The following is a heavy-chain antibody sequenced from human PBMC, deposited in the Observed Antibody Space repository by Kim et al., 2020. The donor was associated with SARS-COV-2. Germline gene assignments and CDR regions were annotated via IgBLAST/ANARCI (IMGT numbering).Heavy chain of an antibody. J-gene: IGHJ4*02. CDR1: GFTFSSYS. CDR3: AREGYYYDSSGYFDY. V-gene: IGHV3-21*01. CDR2: ISSSSSYI. Sequence: GGSLRLSCAASGFTFSSYSMNWVRQAPGKGLEWVSSISSSSSYIYYADSVKGRFTISRDNAKNSLYLQMNSLRAEDTAVYYCAREGYYYDSSGYFDYWGQGTLVTVSS. D-gene: IGHD3-22*01.